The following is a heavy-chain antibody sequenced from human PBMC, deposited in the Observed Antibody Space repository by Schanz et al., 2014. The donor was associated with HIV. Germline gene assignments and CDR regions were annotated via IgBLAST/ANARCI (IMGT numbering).Heavy chain of an antibody. CDR2: IIPFFGTA. CDR3: AASMYNGSYGTHYYFDL. CDR1: GDTVDNYV. V-gene: IGHV1-69*01. Sequence: QVQLVQSGAEVKKPGSSVKVSCKASGDTVDNYVISWVRQAPGQGLQWMGGIIPFFGTANYAQTLQGRLTITADESTGTAYMDLTSLRYEDTALYYCAASMYNGSYGTHYYFDLWGRGTLVTVSS. D-gene: IGHD1-26*01. J-gene: IGHJ2*01.